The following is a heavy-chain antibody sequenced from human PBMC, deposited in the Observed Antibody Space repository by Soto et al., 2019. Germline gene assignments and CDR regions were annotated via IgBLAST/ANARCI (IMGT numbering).Heavy chain of an antibody. J-gene: IGHJ4*02. V-gene: IGHV1-69*08. CDR1: GGTFSSYT. CDR3: AREHPYDRGG. CDR2: IIPILGIA. D-gene: IGHD3-22*01. Sequence: QVQLVQSGAEVKKPGSSVKVSCKASGGTFSSYTIRWVRQAPGQGLEWMGRIIPILGIANYAQKFQGRVTITACKSTSTAYMELSSLRSEQTAVYNCAREHPYDRGGWGEGTLVTVSS.